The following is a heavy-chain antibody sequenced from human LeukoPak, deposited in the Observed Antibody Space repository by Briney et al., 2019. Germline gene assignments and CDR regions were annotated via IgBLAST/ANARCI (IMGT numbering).Heavy chain of an antibody. CDR3: ARAESGTYMGWFDP. CDR1: GYTFTGYY. D-gene: IGHD3-10*01. V-gene: IGHV1-2*02. CDR2: INPNSGGT. J-gene: IGHJ5*02. Sequence: GASVKVSCKASGYTFTGYYMHWVRQAPGQGLEWVGWINPNSGGTNYVQKLQGRVTMTRDTSISTAYMELSRLRSDDTAVYYCARAESGTYMGWFDPWGQGTLVTVSS.